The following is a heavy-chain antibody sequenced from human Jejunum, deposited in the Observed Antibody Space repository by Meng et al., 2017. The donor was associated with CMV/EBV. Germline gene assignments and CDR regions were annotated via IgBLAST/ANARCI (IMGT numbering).Heavy chain of an antibody. CDR2: IPYTGNNK. J-gene: IGHJ4*01. D-gene: IGHD1-26*01. Sequence: ASGFTFSHFGMPWVRQAPGKGLGWVAFIPYTGNNKHYVESVKGRFTVSRDSSKNTLYLQMNSLRPEDTAVYYCAKGKWELLSFDSWGHGTLVTVSS. V-gene: IGHV3-30*02. CDR1: GFTFSHFG. CDR3: AKGKWELLSFDS.